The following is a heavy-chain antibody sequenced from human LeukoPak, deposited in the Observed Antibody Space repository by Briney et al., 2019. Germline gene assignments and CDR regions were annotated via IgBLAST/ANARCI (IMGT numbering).Heavy chain of an antibody. CDR3: ARGKVEGDDFDY. D-gene: IGHD2-21*02. V-gene: IGHV1-46*01. Sequence: ASVKVSCKASGYTFTSYYMHWVRQAPGQGLEWMGIINPSGGSTSYAQKFQGRVTMTRDTSISTAYMELSRLRSDDTALYYCARGKVEGDDFDYWGQGTLVTVSS. CDR1: GYTFTSYY. CDR2: INPSGGST. J-gene: IGHJ4*02.